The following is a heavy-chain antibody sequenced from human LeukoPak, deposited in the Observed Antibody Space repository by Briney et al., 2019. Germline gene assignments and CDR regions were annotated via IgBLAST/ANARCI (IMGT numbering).Heavy chain of an antibody. CDR3: ARDLPHGGLDY. Sequence: GGSLRLSCAASGFTFSSYAMSWVRQAPGKGLEWVAVISYDGSNKYYADSVKGRFTISRDNSKNTLYLQMNSLRAEDTAVYYCARDLPHGGLDYWGQGTLVTVSS. J-gene: IGHJ4*02. V-gene: IGHV3-30-3*01. D-gene: IGHD3-3*01. CDR2: ISYDGSNK. CDR1: GFTFSSYA.